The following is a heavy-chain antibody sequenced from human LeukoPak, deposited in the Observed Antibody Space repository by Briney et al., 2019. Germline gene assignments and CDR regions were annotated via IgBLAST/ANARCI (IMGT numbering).Heavy chain of an antibody. Sequence: GGSLRLSCAASGFTFSSYGMHWVRQAPGKGLEWVAFIRYDGSNKYYADSVKGRFTISRDNSKNTLYLQMNSLRAEDTAVYYCAKPYGGNSETPATYYYYYMDVWGKGTTVTVSS. J-gene: IGHJ6*03. V-gene: IGHV3-30*02. D-gene: IGHD4-23*01. CDR1: GFTFSSYG. CDR3: AKPYGGNSETPATYYYYYMDV. CDR2: IRYDGSNK.